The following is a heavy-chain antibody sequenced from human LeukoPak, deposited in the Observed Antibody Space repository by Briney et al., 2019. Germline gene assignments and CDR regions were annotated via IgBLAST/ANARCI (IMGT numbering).Heavy chain of an antibody. D-gene: IGHD5-18*01. V-gene: IGHV3-21*01. CDR3: ARVDTAMVSAIDY. CDR1: GFTFSSYS. J-gene: IGHJ4*02. Sequence: SGGSLRLSCAASGFTFSSYSMNWVRQAPGKGLEWVSSISSSSSYIYYADSVKGRFTISRDNAKNSLYLQMNSLRAEDTAVYYCARVDTAMVSAIDYWGQGTLVTVSS. CDR2: ISSSSSYI.